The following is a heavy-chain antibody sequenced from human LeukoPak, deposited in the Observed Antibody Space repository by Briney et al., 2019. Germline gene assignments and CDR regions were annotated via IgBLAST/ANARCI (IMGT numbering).Heavy chain of an antibody. CDR3: ARTKLSSSWYFDY. J-gene: IGHJ4*02. Sequence: SETLSLTCAVYGGSFSGYYWSWIRQPPGKGLEWIGYIYYSGSTNYNPSLKSRVTISVDTSKNQFSLKLSSVTAADTAVYYCARTKLSSSWYFDYWGQGTLVTVSS. V-gene: IGHV4-59*08. D-gene: IGHD6-13*01. CDR2: IYYSGST. CDR1: GGSFSGYY.